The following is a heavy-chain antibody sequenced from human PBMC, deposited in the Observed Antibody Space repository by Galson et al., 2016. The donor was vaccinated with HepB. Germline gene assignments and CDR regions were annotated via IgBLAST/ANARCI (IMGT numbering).Heavy chain of an antibody. CDR3: AKVRYDSSSYQSPYFDH. CDR1: GFTVSSKY. Sequence: SLRLSCAASGFTVSSKYMSWVRQAPGKGLEWVSVIHTGGSTYYADSVKGRFTISRDKSKNTLFLQMHSLRVEDTAVYYCAKVRYDSSSYQSPYFDHWGQGILVTVSS. V-gene: IGHV3-53*01. D-gene: IGHD3-22*01. CDR2: IHTGGST. J-gene: IGHJ4*02.